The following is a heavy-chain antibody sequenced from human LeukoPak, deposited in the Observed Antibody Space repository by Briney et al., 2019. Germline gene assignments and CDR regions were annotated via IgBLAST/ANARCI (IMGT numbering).Heavy chain of an antibody. CDR1: GGSISNYY. J-gene: IGHJ4*02. CDR2: IYYSGST. Sequence: SETLSLTCTVSGGSISNYYWSWIRQPPGKGLEWIGYIYYSGSTNYNPSLTSRVTISLDTSKSQFSLKLSSVTAADTAVYYCARAYYYDTSDYYIFDHWGQGTLVTVSS. D-gene: IGHD3-22*01. CDR3: ARAYYYDTSDYYIFDH. V-gene: IGHV4-59*01.